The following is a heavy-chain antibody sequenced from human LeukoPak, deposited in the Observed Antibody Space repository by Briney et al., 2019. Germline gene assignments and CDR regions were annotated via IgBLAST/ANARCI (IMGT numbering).Heavy chain of an antibody. J-gene: IGHJ5*02. Sequence: SETLSLTCTVSGGSISSGSYYWSWIRQPAGKGLEWIGRIYTYTSGSTNYNPSLKSRVTISLDTSKNQFSLKLSSVTAADTAVYYCARDLLTGYPGNWFDPWGQGTLVTVSS. CDR3: ARDLLTGYPGNWFDP. CDR2: TYTSGST. V-gene: IGHV4-61*02. D-gene: IGHD3-9*01. CDR1: GGSISSGSYY.